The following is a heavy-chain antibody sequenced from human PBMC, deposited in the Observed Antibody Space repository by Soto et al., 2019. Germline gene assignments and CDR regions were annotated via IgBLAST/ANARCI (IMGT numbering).Heavy chain of an antibody. CDR2: FDPEDGET. CDR3: ATETSSSFDY. V-gene: IGHV1-24*01. D-gene: IGHD6-13*01. Sequence: ASVKVSCKVSGYTLTELSMHWVRQAPGKGLEWMGGFDPEDGETIYAQKLQGRITMTEDTSTDTAYMELSSLRFEDTAVYYCATETSSSFDYWGQGTLVPVSS. CDR1: GYTLTELS. J-gene: IGHJ4*02.